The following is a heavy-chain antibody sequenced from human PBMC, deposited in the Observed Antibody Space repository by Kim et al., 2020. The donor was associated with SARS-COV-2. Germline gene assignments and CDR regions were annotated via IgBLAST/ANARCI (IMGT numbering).Heavy chain of an antibody. CDR3: TRDLGTVYFYYGMDV. J-gene: IGHJ6*02. CDR1: GGTISSYF. CDR2: IDDSGST. V-gene: IGHV4-59*01. D-gene: IGHD1-7*01. Sequence: SETLSLTCTVSGGTISSYFWSWIRQLPGKGLEWIGYIDDSGSTNYNPSLQSRVTMSVDMSKNQFSLKLTSVTAADTATYFCTRDLGTVYFYYGMDVWG.